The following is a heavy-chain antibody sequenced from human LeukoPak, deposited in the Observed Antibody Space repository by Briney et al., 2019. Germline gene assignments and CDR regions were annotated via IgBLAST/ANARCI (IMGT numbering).Heavy chain of an antibody. J-gene: IGHJ6*03. Sequence: PSETLTLTCTVSGGPISIYYWNWIRQPAGRGVEGIGRFFTSGITNYDPSLKSRVTMSVDTSKNQFSLNLSSVTAADTAVYYCARESSGNYYNPLGYMDVWGKGTTVTVSS. CDR3: ARESSGNYYNPLGYMDV. D-gene: IGHD3-10*01. CDR2: FFTSGIT. CDR1: GGPISIYY. V-gene: IGHV4-4*07.